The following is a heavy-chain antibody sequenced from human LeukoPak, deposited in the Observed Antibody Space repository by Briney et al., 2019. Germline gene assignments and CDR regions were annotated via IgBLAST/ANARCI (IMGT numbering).Heavy chain of an antibody. Sequence: SETLSLTCAVYGGSFSGYYWSWIRQPPGKGLEWIGEINHSGSTNYNPSLKSRDTISVDTSKKQLSLKLSSVTAADTAVYYCVTYYFDSSGPKKNYWGQGTLVTVSS. CDR2: INHSGST. D-gene: IGHD3-22*01. CDR3: VTYYFDSSGPKKNY. V-gene: IGHV4-34*01. CDR1: GGSFSGYY. J-gene: IGHJ4*02.